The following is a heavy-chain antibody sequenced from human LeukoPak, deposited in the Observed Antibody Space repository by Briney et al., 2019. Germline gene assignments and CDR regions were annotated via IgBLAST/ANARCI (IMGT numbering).Heavy chain of an antibody. V-gene: IGHV4-34*01. CDR2: INHIGST. D-gene: IGHD3-10*01. J-gene: IGHJ6*02. CDR3: ARGVMVRGVPYYYYNYGMDV. Sequence: SETLSLTCAVHGGSFSGSYWSWIRQPPGKGLEWIGEINHIGSTNNNLYPKCRVTISVDTSKNQFSLKLSSVTAADTAVYYCARGVMVRGVPYYYYNYGMDVWGQGTTVTVSS. CDR1: GGSFSGSY.